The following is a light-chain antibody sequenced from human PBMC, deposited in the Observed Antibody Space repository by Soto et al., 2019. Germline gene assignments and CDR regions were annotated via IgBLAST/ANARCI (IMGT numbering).Light chain of an antibody. Sequence: IVLTQSPGTLSLSPGESATLSCRASQSVSSNYLGWYQQRPGQAPRLLIYGVSSRATGIPDRFSGSGSGTVFTLTISRLEPEDFAVYYCQQYGSSRTLGQGTKVDIK. CDR3: QQYGSSRT. CDR2: GVS. J-gene: IGKJ1*01. CDR1: QSVSSNY. V-gene: IGKV3-20*01.